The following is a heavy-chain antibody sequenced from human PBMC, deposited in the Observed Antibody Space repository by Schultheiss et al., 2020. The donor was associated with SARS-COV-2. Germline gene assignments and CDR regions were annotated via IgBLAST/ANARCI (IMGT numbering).Heavy chain of an antibody. Sequence: GSLRLSCAASGFTFSRYSMKWVRQAPGKGLEWVSSISSSSSYIYYADSVKGRFTISRDNAKNSLYLQMNSLRAEDTAVYYCAINPGTTGTTVWFELDPWGQGTLVTVSS. CDR1: GFTFSRYS. V-gene: IGHV3-21*04. CDR2: ISSSSSYI. D-gene: IGHD1-1*01. CDR3: AINPGTTGTTVWFELDP. J-gene: IGHJ5*02.